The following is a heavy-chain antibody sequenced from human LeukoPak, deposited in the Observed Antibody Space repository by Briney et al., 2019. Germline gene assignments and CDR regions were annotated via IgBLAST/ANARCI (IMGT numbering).Heavy chain of an antibody. J-gene: IGHJ5*02. V-gene: IGHV5-51*01. CDR3: ARTRYYYGSGSYYKDWFDP. CDR2: IYPGDSDT. D-gene: IGHD3-10*01. CDR1: GYSFTSYW. Sequence: GESLKISCKGSGYSFTSYWIGWVRQIPGKGLEWMGIIYPGDSDTRYSPSFQGQVTISADKSISTAYLQWSSLKASDTAMYYCARTRYYYGSGSYYKDWFDPWGQGTLVTVSS.